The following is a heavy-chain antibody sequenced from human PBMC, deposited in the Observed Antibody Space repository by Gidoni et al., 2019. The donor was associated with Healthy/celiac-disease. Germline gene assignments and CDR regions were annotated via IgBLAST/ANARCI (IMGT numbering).Heavy chain of an antibody. D-gene: IGHD4-17*01. J-gene: IGHJ4*02. CDR3: GRKHNDYGDSVFDY. V-gene: IGHV4-30-4*01. CDR2: IYFSGST. Sequence: QSLTCTVSVGSISSGDYYWSWVRQPPGKGLEWIGYIYFSGSTYYHRSLTSRVTITVDTSENQSFLKLSSGTAADAAVDYCGRKHNDYGDSVFDYWGQGTLVTVSS. CDR1: VGSISSGDYY.